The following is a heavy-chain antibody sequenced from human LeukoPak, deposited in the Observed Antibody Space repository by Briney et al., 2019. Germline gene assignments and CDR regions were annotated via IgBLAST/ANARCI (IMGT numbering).Heavy chain of an antibody. CDR3: ARDKRHGAVVTPYYYYYMDV. CDR2: IYSDGST. D-gene: IGHD2-21*01. Sequence: GGSLRLSCAVSGFTVSSNYMSWVRQAPGKGLEWISVIYSDGSTSYADSVRGRFTISRDNSKNSLYLQMNSLRAEDTAVYYCARDKRHGAVVTPYYYYYMDVWGKGTTVTVSS. V-gene: IGHV3-66*01. CDR1: GFTVSSNY. J-gene: IGHJ6*03.